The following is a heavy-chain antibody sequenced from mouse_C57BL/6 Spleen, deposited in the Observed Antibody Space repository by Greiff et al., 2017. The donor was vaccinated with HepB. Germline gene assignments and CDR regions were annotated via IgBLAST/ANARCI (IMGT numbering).Heavy chain of an antibody. D-gene: IGHD4-1*01. CDR1: GFTFSNYW. J-gene: IGHJ2*01. CDR3: AGSNWASYDFDY. Sequence: EVKLEESGGGLVQPGGSMKLSCVASGFTFSNYWMNWVRQSPEKGLEWVAQIRLKSDNYETHYAESVKGRFTISRDDSKSSVYRQMNNLRAEDTGIYYCAGSNWASYDFDYWGQGTTLTVSS. CDR2: IRLKSDNYET. V-gene: IGHV6-3*01.